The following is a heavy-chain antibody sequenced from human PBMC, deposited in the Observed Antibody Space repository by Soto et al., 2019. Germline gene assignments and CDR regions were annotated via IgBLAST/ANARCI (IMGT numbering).Heavy chain of an antibody. CDR1: GGSFSGYY. CDR2: INHSGST. D-gene: IGHD3-10*01. Sequence: QVQLQQWGAGLLKPSESLSLTCAVYGGSFSGYYWSWIRQPPGKGLEWIGEINHSGSTNYNPSLKSRVTISVATAKNQFSLTLSSVTAADTAVYYCARGRITMVRGVILGSYYYYYGMDVWGQGTTVTVSS. V-gene: IGHV4-34*01. CDR3: ARGRITMVRGVILGSYYYYYGMDV. J-gene: IGHJ6*02.